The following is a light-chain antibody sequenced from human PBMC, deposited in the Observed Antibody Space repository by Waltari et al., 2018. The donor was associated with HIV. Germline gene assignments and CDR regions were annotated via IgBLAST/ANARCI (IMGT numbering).Light chain of an antibody. V-gene: IGKV1-33*01. CDR3: QQYDSLPYS. J-gene: IGKJ2*03. CDR2: DSS. Sequence: DTQMTQSPTSLSVSIGDRVTITCQASQDITHYVNWYLQIPGKAPKLLIYDSSRLEPGVPSRFSGSGTGTDFTFIISSLQPEDIGTYYCQQYDSLPYSFGQGTKLDIK. CDR1: QDITHY.